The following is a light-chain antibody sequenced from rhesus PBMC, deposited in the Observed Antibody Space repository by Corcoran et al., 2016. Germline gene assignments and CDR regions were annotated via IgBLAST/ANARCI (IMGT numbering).Light chain of an antibody. Sequence: DIQMTQSPSSLSASVGDRVTITCRASQETSSYLNWYQQKPGKAPKLFIYYGKRVESGDPSRVSGSGSGAGITLTISSLQTEGLATLYCQQYNSLPYSFSQGTKVEI. CDR1: QETSSY. CDR2: YGK. CDR3: QQYNSLPYS. J-gene: IGKJ2*01. V-gene: IGKV1-32*01.